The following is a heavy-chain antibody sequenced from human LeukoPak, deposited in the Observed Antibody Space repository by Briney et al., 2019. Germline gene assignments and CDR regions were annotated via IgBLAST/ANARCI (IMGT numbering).Heavy chain of an antibody. CDR3: ARVSTVTYWFDP. D-gene: IGHD4-17*01. V-gene: IGHV3-30*02. CDR1: GFTFSSYG. J-gene: IGHJ5*02. Sequence: GGSLRLSCAASGFTFSSYGMHWVRQAPGKGLEWVAFIRYDGSNKYYADSVKGRFTISRDNSKNTLYLQMNSLRAEDTAVYYCARVSTVTYWFDPWGQGTLVTVSS. CDR2: IRYDGSNK.